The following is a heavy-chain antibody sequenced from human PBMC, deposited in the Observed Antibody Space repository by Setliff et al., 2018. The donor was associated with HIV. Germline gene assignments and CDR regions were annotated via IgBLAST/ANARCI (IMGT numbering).Heavy chain of an antibody. CDR3: VRDQRLPGLQPPYWYFDL. CDR1: GASVASGDSY. D-gene: IGHD6-25*01. CDR2: VHTNVRT. V-gene: IGHV4-61*09. Sequence: SETLSLTCTVSGASVASGDSYWSWIRLPAGKGPQWIGHVHTNVRTNYYPSLNSRVTISADISKNQFSLTLTSLTAADTATYYCVRDQRLPGLQPPYWYFDLWGRGTLVTVSS. J-gene: IGHJ2*01.